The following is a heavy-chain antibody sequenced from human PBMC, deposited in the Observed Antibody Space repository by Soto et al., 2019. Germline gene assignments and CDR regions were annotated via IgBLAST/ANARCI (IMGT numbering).Heavy chain of an antibody. CDR3: ARLDSSGALDH. CDR2: IYNRYNT. CDR1: GGSIITSSYD. Sequence: QLQLLESGPGLVKPSETLFLSCTVSGGSIITSSYDWDWIRQPPGKGLEWIGSIYNRYNTYYIPTLKTRVTISLDPSKHQFSLNLNSVTAADTAVYYCARLDSSGALDHWGRGTLVTVSS. D-gene: IGHD3-22*01. V-gene: IGHV4-39*01. J-gene: IGHJ4*02.